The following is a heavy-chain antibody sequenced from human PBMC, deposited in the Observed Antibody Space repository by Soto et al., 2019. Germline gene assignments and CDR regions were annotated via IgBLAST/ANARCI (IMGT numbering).Heavy chain of an antibody. D-gene: IGHD1-20*01. J-gene: IGHJ6*02. CDR1: GGTFSSYA. V-gene: IGHV1-69*13. Sequence: ASVKVSCKASGGTFSSYAISWVRQAPGQGLEWMGGIIPIFGTANYAQKFQGRVTITADESTSTAYMELSSLRSEDTAVYYCARGRYHWNPREGMDVWGQGTTVNVSS. CDR3: ARGRYHWNPREGMDV. CDR2: IIPIFGTA.